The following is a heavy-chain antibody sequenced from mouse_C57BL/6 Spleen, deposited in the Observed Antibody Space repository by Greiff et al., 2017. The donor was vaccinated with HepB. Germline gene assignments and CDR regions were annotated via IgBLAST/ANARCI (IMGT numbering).Heavy chain of an antibody. J-gene: IGHJ1*03. V-gene: IGHV1-52*01. CDR3: ARCYYGNYNWYFDV. CDR1: GYTFTSYW. CDR2: IDPSDSET. D-gene: IGHD2-1*01. Sequence: QVQLQQPGAELVRPGSSVKLSCKASGYTFTSYWMHWVKQRPIQGLEWIGNIDPSDSETHYNQKFKDKATLTVDKSSSTAYMQLSSLTSEDSAVYYGARCYYGNYNWYFDVWGTRTTVTVSS.